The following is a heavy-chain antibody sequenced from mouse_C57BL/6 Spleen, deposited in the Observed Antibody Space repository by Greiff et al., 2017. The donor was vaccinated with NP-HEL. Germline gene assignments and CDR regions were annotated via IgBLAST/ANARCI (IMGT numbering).Heavy chain of an antibody. D-gene: IGHD1-1*01. J-gene: IGHJ4*01. CDR2: IGPGSGST. V-gene: IGHV1-77*01. CDR3: AKDYGSSYGAMDY. CDR1: GYTFTDYY. Sequence: QVQLQQSGAGLVKPGASVKISCKASGYTFTDYYINWVKQRPGQGLEWIGKIGPGSGSTYYNEKFKGKATLTADKSSSTAYMQLSSLTSEDSAVYFCAKDYGSSYGAMDYWGQGTSVTVSS.